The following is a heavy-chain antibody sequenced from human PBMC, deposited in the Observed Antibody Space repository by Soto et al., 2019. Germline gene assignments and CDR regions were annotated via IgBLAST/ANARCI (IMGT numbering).Heavy chain of an antibody. V-gene: IGHV4-39*01. CDR2: IYYSGST. Sequence: SETLSLTCTVSVGSISSGSDYWGWIRQPPVKGLECIGSIYYSGSTYYNPSLKSRVTISVDTSKNQFSLKLSSVTAADTAVYYCARQRYCSGGSCYSGGRYHYYYGMDVWGQGTTVTVSS. CDR3: ARQRYCSGGSCYSGGRYHYYYGMDV. CDR1: VGSISSGSDY. J-gene: IGHJ6*02. D-gene: IGHD2-15*01.